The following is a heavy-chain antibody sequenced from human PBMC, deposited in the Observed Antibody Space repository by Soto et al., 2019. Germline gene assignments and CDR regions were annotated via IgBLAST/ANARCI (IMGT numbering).Heavy chain of an antibody. CDR3: AKVGALASLLDY. D-gene: IGHD1-26*01. Sequence: GGSLRLSCAASGFTFSSYAMSWVRQAPGKGLEWVSAISGSGGSTYYADSVKGRFTISRDNSKNTLYLQMNSLRAGDTAVYYCAKVGALASLLDYWGQGTLVTVSS. V-gene: IGHV3-23*01. CDR2: ISGSGGST. CDR1: GFTFSSYA. J-gene: IGHJ4*02.